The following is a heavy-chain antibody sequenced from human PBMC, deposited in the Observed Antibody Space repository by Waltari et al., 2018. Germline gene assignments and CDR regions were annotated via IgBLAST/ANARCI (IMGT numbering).Heavy chain of an antibody. CDR2: INPSGGST. Sequence: QVQLVQSGAEVKRPGASVKVSCKASGYTFTSYYMHWVRQAPGQGLEWMGIINPSGGSTSYAQKFQGRVTMTRDTSTSTVYMELSSLRSEDTAVYYCARGSYDSSGYYYGHDAFDIWGQGTMVTVSS. J-gene: IGHJ3*02. CDR3: ARGSYDSSGYYYGHDAFDI. V-gene: IGHV1-46*03. D-gene: IGHD3-22*01. CDR1: GYTFTSYY.